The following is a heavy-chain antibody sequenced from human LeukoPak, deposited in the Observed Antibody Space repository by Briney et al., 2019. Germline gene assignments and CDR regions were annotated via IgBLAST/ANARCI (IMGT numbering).Heavy chain of an antibody. CDR1: GGSFSGYY. D-gene: IGHD3-22*01. J-gene: IGHJ4*02. V-gene: IGHV4-34*01. CDR3: ARATYYYDSSGPFDY. Sequence: SETLSLTCAVYGGSFSGYYWSWIRQPPGKGLERIGEINHSGSTNYNPSLKSRVTIPVDTSKNQFSLKLSSVTAADTAVYYCARATYYYDSSGPFDYWGQGTLVTVSS. CDR2: INHSGST.